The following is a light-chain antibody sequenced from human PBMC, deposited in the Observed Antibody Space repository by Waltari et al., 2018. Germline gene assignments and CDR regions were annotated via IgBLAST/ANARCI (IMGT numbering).Light chain of an antibody. Sequence: DIQMTQSPSTLSASVGDRVTITCRASQSIIYWLAWYQQKPGKAPTLLVYKASTLESGVPSRFSGSGSGTEFTLTISSLQPDDVAAYYCQQYHSYVTFGGGTKVEI. CDR3: QQYHSYVT. J-gene: IGKJ4*01. CDR2: KAS. V-gene: IGKV1-5*03. CDR1: QSIIYW.